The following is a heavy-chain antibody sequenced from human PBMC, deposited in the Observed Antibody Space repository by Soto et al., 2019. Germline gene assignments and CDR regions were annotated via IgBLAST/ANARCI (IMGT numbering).Heavy chain of an antibody. CDR3: AREYSGPWGYYGMDV. CDR2: TYYRSKWYN. Sequence: SQTLSLSWAICGGSVSSNSAAWNWSRQSPSRGLEWLGRTYYRSKWYNDYAVSVKGRITINPDTSKNQFSLQLNSVTPEDTAVYYCAREYSGPWGYYGMDVWGQGTTVTV. D-gene: IGHD6-13*01. J-gene: IGHJ6*02. V-gene: IGHV6-1*01. CDR1: GGSVSSNSAA.